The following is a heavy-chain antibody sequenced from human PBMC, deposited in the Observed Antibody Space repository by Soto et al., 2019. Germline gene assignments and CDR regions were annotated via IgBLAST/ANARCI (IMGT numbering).Heavy chain of an antibody. D-gene: IGHD3-22*01. CDR3: ARFYYDSSGYLPSPYYYYYGMDV. Sequence: PGGSLRLSCAASGFTFSNYGMYWVRQAPGKGLEWVAFISYDGSSKFYADPMKGRHTISRDNSKNSLYLQMNSLRAEDTAVYYCARFYYDSSGYLPSPYYYYYGMDVWGQGTTVTVSS. V-gene: IGHV3-30*03. J-gene: IGHJ6*02. CDR1: GFTFSNYG. CDR2: ISYDGSSK.